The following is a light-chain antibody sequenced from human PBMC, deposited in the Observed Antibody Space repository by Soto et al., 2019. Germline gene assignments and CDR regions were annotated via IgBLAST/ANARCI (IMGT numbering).Light chain of an antibody. CDR1: QRISTS. CDR2: AAT. CDR3: QQSYDTFYS. Sequence: DIQLTQSPSSLSASVGDRVTIACRASQRISTSLNWYQQKPGKAPKLMIYAATTLQSGVPSSFSGSGSGAEFTLTISSLQPEDSATYYCQQSYDTFYSFGQGTRVEIK. V-gene: IGKV1-39*01. J-gene: IGKJ2*03.